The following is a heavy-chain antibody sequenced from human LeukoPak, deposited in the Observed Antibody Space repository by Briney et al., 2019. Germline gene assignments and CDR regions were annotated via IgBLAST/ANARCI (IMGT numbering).Heavy chain of an antibody. V-gene: IGHV1-46*01. CDR2: NNPSGGST. CDR1: GYTFTSYY. Sequence: GASVKVSCKASGYTFTSYYMHWVRQAPGQGLEWMGINNPSGGSTSYAQKFQGRVTMTRDTSTSTVYMELSSLRSEDTAVYYCASGYSYGPSDYYYGMDVWGQGTTVTVSS. D-gene: IGHD5-18*01. J-gene: IGHJ6*02. CDR3: ASGYSYGPSDYYYGMDV.